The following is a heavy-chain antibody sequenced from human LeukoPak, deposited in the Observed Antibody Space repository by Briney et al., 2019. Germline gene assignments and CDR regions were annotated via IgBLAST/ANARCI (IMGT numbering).Heavy chain of an antibody. V-gene: IGHV4-30-4*01. CDR1: GGSISSGDYY. D-gene: IGHD2-21*01. CDR3: ARVLPGYFAFDI. CDR2: IYYSGST. J-gene: IGHJ3*02. Sequence: SQTLSLTCTVPGGSISSGDYYWSWIRQPPGKGLEWIGYIYYSGSTYYNPSLKSRVTISVDTSKNQFSLKLSSVTAADTAVYYCARVLPGYFAFDIWGQGTMVTVSS.